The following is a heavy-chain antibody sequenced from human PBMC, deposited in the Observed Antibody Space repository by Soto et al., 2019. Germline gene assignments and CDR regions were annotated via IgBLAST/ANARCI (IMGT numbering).Heavy chain of an antibody. J-gene: IGHJ5*02. V-gene: IGHV4-30-4*01. D-gene: IGHD2-15*01. CDR2: IYYSGST. CDR1: GGSISSGDYY. CDR3: ARVGEAATLGP. Sequence: PSETLSLTCTVSGGSISSGDYYWSWIRQPPGKGLGWIGYIYYSGSTYYNPSLKSRVTISVDTSKNQFSLKLSSVTAADTAVYYCARVGEAATLGPWGQGTLVTVSS.